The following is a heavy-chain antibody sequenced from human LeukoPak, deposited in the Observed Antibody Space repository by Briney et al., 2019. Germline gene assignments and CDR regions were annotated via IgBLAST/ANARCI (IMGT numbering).Heavy chain of an antibody. CDR2: ISYGGNT. J-gene: IGHJ6*03. D-gene: IGHD2-8*01. CDR3: ASSGQCTNGLCRDVGYMDV. V-gene: IGHV4-59*11. CDR1: GGSINSHY. Sequence: SETLSLTCTVSGGSINSHYWSWVRQPPGKGLVWIGYISYGGNTNYNPSLKSRVTISMHTSKNQLSLKLNSVTAADTAVYYCASSGQCTNGLCRDVGYMDVWGKGTTVTVSS.